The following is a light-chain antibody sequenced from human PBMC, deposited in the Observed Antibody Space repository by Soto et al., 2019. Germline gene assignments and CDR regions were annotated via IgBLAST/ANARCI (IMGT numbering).Light chain of an antibody. CDR3: QQRSKWRT. Sequence: EVALTRSPATQSLYPEGRATXXXRASQSGSGYLAWYQQKPGQPPRLLIYDASKRATGIPARFSGSGFGTDYTLTISSLEPEDFAVYYCQQRSKWRTFGQGTKVDNK. J-gene: IGKJ1*01. V-gene: IGKV3-11*01. CDR1: QSGSGY. CDR2: DAS.